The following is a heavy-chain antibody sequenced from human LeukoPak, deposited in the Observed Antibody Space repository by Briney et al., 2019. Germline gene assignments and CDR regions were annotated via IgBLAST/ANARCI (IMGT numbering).Heavy chain of an antibody. Sequence: GASVKVSCKACGYTFTNYEINWGLQATGQGLEWMGWMSTSSGNTGYAQKFQGRLTMTRETSITTVYMELSSLRSDDTAVYYCARGAGSIDYWGQGTLVTVSS. CDR1: GYTFTNYE. J-gene: IGHJ4*02. D-gene: IGHD1-26*01. V-gene: IGHV1-8*01. CDR2: MSTSSGNT. CDR3: ARGAGSIDY.